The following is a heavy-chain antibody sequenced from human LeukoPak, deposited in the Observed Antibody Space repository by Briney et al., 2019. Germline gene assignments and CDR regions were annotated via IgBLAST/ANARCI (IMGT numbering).Heavy chain of an antibody. Sequence: GGSLRLSCAVSGFTFSSSWMHWVRQARGKGLVWVSHIKTDGSTTAYADSVKGRFTISRDNAKNTLYLQMNSLRAEDTGVYYCARSSYSSSSSVWGQGTMVTVSS. CDR3: ARSSYSSSSSV. CDR2: IKTDGSTT. V-gene: IGHV3-74*01. D-gene: IGHD6-6*01. J-gene: IGHJ3*01. CDR1: GFTFSSSW.